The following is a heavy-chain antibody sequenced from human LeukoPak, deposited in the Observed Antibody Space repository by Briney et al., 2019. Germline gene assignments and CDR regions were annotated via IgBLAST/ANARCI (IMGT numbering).Heavy chain of an antibody. Sequence: PGGSLRLSCAASGFTFSSYAMHWVRQAPGKGLEWVAVISYDGSNKYYADSVKGRFTISRDNSKNTLYLQMSGLRAEDTAVYYCARETETIAFDCWGQGTLVTVSS. V-gene: IGHV3-30*04. CDR2: ISYDGSNK. CDR1: GFTFSSYA. D-gene: IGHD1-14*01. J-gene: IGHJ4*02. CDR3: ARETETIAFDC.